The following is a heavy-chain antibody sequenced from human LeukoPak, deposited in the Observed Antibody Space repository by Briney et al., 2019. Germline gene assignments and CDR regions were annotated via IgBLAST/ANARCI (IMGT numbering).Heavy chain of an antibody. V-gene: IGHV4-34*01. CDR2: INHSGST. Sequence: KSSETLSLTCTVSGGSISLYYWSWIRQSPGKGLEWIGEINHSGSTIYNSSLKSRVTISLDTSKNQFFLMVNSVTAADTAVYYCARQRRYYDDSGYHTDFWDYWGQGALVTVSS. D-gene: IGHD3-22*01. CDR1: GGSISLYY. CDR3: ARQRRYYDDSGYHTDFWDY. J-gene: IGHJ4*02.